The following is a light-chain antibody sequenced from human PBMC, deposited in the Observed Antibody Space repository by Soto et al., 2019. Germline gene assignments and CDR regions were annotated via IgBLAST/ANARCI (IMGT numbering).Light chain of an antibody. V-gene: IGLV2-14*03. CDR1: SSDVGHPYNY. CDR2: KLS. Sequence: QSALTQPASVSGSPGQSITISCTGTSSDVGHPYNYVSWYQQHPGKAPKLLIFKLSNRPSGISGRFSGSKSGNTASLTISGLQAEDEADYYCMSYIDRTSTHWVLGGGTKLTVL. J-gene: IGLJ3*02. CDR3: MSYIDRTSTHWV.